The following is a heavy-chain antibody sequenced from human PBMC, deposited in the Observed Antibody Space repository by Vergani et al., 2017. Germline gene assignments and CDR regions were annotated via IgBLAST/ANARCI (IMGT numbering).Heavy chain of an antibody. CDR3: AREGSVAVAANNWFDP. CDR2: INPNSGGT. CDR1: GYTFTGYY. D-gene: IGHD6-19*01. Sequence: QVQLVQSGAEVKKPGASVKVSCKASGYTFTGYYMHWVRQAPGQGLEWMGWINPNSGGTNYAQKFQGRVTMTRDTSISTAYRELSRLRSDDTAVYYCAREGSVAVAANNWFDPWGQGTLVTVSS. V-gene: IGHV1-2*02. J-gene: IGHJ5*02.